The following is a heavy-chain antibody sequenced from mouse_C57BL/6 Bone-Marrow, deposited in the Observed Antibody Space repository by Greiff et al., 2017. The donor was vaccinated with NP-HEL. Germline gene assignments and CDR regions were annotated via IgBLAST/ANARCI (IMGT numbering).Heavy chain of an antibody. D-gene: IGHD4-1*01. J-gene: IGHJ2*01. Sequence: EVQLLQSGPVLVKPGASVKMSCKASGYTFTDYYMNWVKQSHGKSLEWIGFINPYIGSTSYNQKFKGKATLTVDKYSSTAYMELNSLTSEDSADYYCARSLSWVFDYWGQGTTLTVSS. CDR3: ARSLSWVFDY. CDR1: GYTFTDYY. CDR2: INPYIGST. V-gene: IGHV1-19*01.